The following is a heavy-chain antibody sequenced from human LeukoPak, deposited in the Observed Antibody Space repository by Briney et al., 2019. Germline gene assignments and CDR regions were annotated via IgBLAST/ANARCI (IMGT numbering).Heavy chain of an antibody. J-gene: IGHJ6*03. Sequence: GGSLRLSCAASGFTFSSYWMHWVRQAPGKGLVWVSRINSDGSSTSYADSVKGRFTISRDNSKNTLYLQMKSLRAEDTAVYYCAKGGGYEAQYYYYYLDVWGKGTTVTISS. CDR2: INSDGSST. CDR3: AKGGGYEAQYYYYYLDV. D-gene: IGHD5-12*01. V-gene: IGHV3-74*01. CDR1: GFTFSSYW.